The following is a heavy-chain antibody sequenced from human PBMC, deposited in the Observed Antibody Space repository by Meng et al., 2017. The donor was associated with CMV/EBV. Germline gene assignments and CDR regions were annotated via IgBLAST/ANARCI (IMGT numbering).Heavy chain of an antibody. D-gene: IGHD3-16*02. J-gene: IGHJ4*02. V-gene: IGHV4-59*01. Sequence: SETLSLTCTVSGGSISSYYWSWIRQPPGQGLEWIGYLYYSGSTNYNPSLKSRVTISVDTSKNQSSLKLSSVTAADTSVYYCARFITFGGVIVIDYWGQGTLVTVSS. CDR1: GGSISSYY. CDR2: LYYSGST. CDR3: ARFITFGGVIVIDY.